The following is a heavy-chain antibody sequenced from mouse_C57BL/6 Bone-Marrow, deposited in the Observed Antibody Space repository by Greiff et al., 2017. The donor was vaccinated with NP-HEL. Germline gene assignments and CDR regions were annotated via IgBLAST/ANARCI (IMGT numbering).Heavy chain of an antibody. J-gene: IGHJ2*01. CDR3: AGTGANYFDY. Sequence: VQLQQSGAELVKPGASVKMSCKASGYTFTSYWITWVKQRPGPGLEWIGDIYPGTGSTNYNQKFKGKATLTVDTSSSTAYMQLSSLTSEDSAVYYGAGTGANYFDYWGKGTTLTVSS. CDR2: IYPGTGST. CDR1: GYTFTSYW. D-gene: IGHD2-14*01. V-gene: IGHV1-55*01.